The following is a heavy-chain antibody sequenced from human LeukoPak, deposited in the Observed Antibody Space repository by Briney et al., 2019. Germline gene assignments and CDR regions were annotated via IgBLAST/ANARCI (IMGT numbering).Heavy chain of an antibody. Sequence: TSETLSLTCTVSGGSISSGDYYWSWIRQPPGKGLEWIGYIYYSGSTYYNPSLRSRVTISVDTSKNQFSLKLSSVTAADTAVYYCARNHKQQLVHWFGPWGQGTLVTVSS. D-gene: IGHD6-13*01. CDR2: IYYSGST. V-gene: IGHV4-30-4*01. CDR3: ARNHKQQLVHWFGP. CDR1: GGSISSGDYY. J-gene: IGHJ5*02.